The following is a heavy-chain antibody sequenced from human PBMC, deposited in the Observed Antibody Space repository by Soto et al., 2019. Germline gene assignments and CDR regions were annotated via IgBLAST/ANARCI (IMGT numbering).Heavy chain of an antibody. J-gene: IGHJ6*02. CDR1: GGSISSGDYY. CDR3: ARGVTIFGVVIHYYGMDV. CDR2: IYYSGST. V-gene: IGHV4-30-4*01. D-gene: IGHD3-3*01. Sequence: PSETLSLTCPVSGGSISSGDYYWSWIRQPPGKGLEWIGYIYYSGSTYYNPSLKSRVTISVDTSKNQFSLKLSSVTAADTAVYYCARGVTIFGVVIHYYGMDVWGQGTTVTVSS.